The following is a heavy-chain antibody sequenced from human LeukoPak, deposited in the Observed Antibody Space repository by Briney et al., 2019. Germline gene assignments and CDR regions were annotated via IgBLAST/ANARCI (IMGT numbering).Heavy chain of an antibody. CDR1: GFTFSDYY. CDR3: ARVGSSAWYSDY. D-gene: IGHD6-19*01. Sequence: GGSLRLSCAASGFTFSDYYMTWIRQAPGKGLEGISYISSRSGSMHYADSVKGRFTISRDNAKNSLYLQMSSLRVEDTAVYYCARVGSSAWYSDYWGQGTLVTVSS. V-gene: IGHV3-11*01. J-gene: IGHJ4*02. CDR2: ISSRSGSM.